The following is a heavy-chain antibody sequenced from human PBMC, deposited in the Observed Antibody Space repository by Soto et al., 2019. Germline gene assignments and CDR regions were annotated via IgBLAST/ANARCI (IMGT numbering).Heavy chain of an antibody. Sequence: SETLSLTCAVSGDSISSGDYSWTWIRQPPGKGLEWIGYIYLSGSTYYNPSLRSRVTMSVDRSRNQFSLRLNSLTAADTAVYYCVRGSPSNNWYYWFDPWGQGTLVTVSS. CDR1: GDSISSGDYS. V-gene: IGHV4-30-2*01. CDR2: IYLSGST. CDR3: VRGSPSNNWYYWFDP. D-gene: IGHD6-13*01. J-gene: IGHJ5*02.